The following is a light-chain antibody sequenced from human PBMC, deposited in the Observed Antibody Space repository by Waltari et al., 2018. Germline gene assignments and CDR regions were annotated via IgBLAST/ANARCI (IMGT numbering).Light chain of an antibody. CDR2: RNN. J-gene: IGLJ3*02. CDR1: RSNIGRNY. V-gene: IGLV1-47*01. CDR3: AAWDDSLSGRV. Sequence: QSVLTQPPSASGTPGQRVTISCSGSRSNIGRNYVYWYQQPPGTAPKLLIYRNNPPPSGVPCRCSGSKSGTSASLAISGLRSEDEADYYCAAWDDSLSGRVFGGGTKVTVL.